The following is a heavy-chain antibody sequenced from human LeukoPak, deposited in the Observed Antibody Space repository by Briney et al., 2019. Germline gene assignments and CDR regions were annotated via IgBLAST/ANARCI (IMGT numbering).Heavy chain of an antibody. Sequence: ASVKVSCKASGYIFTGYYMHWVRQAPGQGLEWMGWINPNNGNTNYAQKLQGRVTMTTDTSTSTAYMELRSLRSDDTAVYYCARDHPFRSSGGNDAFDIWGQGTMVTVSS. J-gene: IGHJ3*02. V-gene: IGHV1-18*04. D-gene: IGHD2-15*01. CDR1: GYIFTGYY. CDR2: INPNNGNT. CDR3: ARDHPFRSSGGNDAFDI.